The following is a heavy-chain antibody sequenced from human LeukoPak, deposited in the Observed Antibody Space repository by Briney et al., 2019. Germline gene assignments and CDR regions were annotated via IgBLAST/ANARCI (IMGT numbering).Heavy chain of an antibody. CDR2: INTDGSST. D-gene: IGHD4-23*01. Sequence: GGSLRLSCAASGFTFSSYWMHWVRQAPWKGLVWVSRINTDGSSTSYADSVKGRFTISRDNAKNTLYLQMNSLRAEDTAVYYCARSKYFADYGGYWGQGTLVTVSS. CDR1: GFTFSSYW. J-gene: IGHJ1*01. CDR3: ARSKYFADYGGY. V-gene: IGHV3-74*01.